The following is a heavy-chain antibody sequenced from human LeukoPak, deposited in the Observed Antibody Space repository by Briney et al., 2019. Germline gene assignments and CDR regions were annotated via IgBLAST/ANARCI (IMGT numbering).Heavy chain of an antibody. J-gene: IGHJ3*02. V-gene: IGHV3-66*01. CDR3: ARDAFNGSGLDAFDI. CDR1: GFTVSRNY. CDR2: IYGADNT. Sequence: PGGSLRLSCAASGFTVSRNYMSWVREAPGKGLEWVSVIYGADNTYYADSVKGRVTISRENSKNTLYLQNNSLRGEDTAVYYCARDAFNGSGLDAFDIWGQGTMVTVSS. D-gene: IGHD3-10*01.